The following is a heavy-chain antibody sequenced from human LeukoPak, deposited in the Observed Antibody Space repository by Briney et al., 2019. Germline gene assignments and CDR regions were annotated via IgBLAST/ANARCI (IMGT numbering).Heavy chain of an antibody. CDR1: GFTFSSYA. CDR2: ISGSGGST. J-gene: IGHJ5*02. V-gene: IGHV3-23*01. CDR3: AKVSGGNSGWFDP. Sequence: GGSLRLSCAASGFTFSSYAMSWVRQAPGKGLEWVSAISGSGGSTYYADSVKGRFTISRDNSKSTLYLQMNSLRTEDTAVYYCAKVSGGNSGWFDPWGQGTLVTVSS. D-gene: IGHD4-23*01.